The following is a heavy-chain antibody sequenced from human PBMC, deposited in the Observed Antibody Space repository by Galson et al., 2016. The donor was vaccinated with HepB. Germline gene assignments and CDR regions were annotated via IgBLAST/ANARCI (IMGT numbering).Heavy chain of an antibody. Sequence: SLRLSCAASGFTVRNNYMGWVRQAPGKGLEWVSLIYSGGDTYYAESVKGRFTISRDNSKNTLYLQMNSLRVEDTAIYYCKGYSAGDHWGQGTLVTVSS. J-gene: IGHJ4*02. CDR2: IYSGGDT. CDR3: KGYSAGDH. D-gene: IGHD2-21*01. V-gene: IGHV3-53*01. CDR1: GFTVRNNY.